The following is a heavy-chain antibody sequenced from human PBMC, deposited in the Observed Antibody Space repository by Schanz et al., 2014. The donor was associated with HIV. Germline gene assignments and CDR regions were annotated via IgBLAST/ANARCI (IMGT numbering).Heavy chain of an antibody. J-gene: IGHJ6*02. Sequence: VQLVESGGGVVQPGMSLTLSCAASGFTFSNFGMHWVRQAPGKGLEWIAHISLSSGTKYNADSVKGRFTISRDNANNSLSLQMKSLRAEDTAVYFCARGSWYSGGWYDDYNYYDVDVWGQGTTVIVSS. D-gene: IGHD6-19*01. CDR2: ISLSSGTK. CDR1: GFTFSNFG. CDR3: ARGSWYSGGWYDDYNYYDVDV. V-gene: IGHV3-48*04.